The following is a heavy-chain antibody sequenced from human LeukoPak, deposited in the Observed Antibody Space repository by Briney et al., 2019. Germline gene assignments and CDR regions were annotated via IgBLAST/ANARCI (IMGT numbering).Heavy chain of an antibody. Sequence: GASVKVSCKASGYTFSSYDISWVRQAPGQGLEWMGGIIPIFGTANYAQKFQGRVTITADKSTSTAYMELSSLRSEDTAVYYCASSLRDYSSGWSQSKRPSYYYYYMDVWGKGTTVNVSS. CDR2: IIPIFGTA. CDR1: GYTFSSYD. D-gene: IGHD6-19*01. J-gene: IGHJ6*03. CDR3: ASSLRDYSSGWSQSKRPSYYYYYMDV. V-gene: IGHV1-69*06.